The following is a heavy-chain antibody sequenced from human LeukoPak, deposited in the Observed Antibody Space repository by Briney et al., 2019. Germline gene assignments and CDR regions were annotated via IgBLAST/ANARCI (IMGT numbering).Heavy chain of an antibody. D-gene: IGHD2-2*01. Sequence: ASVKVSCKTSGYTFTTYAIQWVRQAPGQRLEWMGWINDCDGNTKFSQKFQGRVTITRDTSATSSYMELSSLRSEATAVYYCARSYIVVVPAVYFDYWGQGTLVTVSS. V-gene: IGHV1-3*01. CDR2: INDCDGNT. CDR3: ARSYIVVVPAVYFDY. CDR1: GYTFTTYA. J-gene: IGHJ4*02.